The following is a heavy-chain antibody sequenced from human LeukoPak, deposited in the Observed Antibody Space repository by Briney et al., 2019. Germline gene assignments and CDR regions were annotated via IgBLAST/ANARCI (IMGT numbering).Heavy chain of an antibody. Sequence: GGSLRLSCAASGFTFSDRYVDWVRQAPGKGREWVGRSRNKANSYTTEYAASVKGRFTVSRDDSNNSLYLQMNSLKTEDTAVYYCASSPAGRYTFEYWGQGTLVTVSS. J-gene: IGHJ4*02. CDR3: ASSPAGRYTFEY. CDR1: GFTFSDRY. CDR2: SRNKANSYTT. D-gene: IGHD1-26*01. V-gene: IGHV3-72*01.